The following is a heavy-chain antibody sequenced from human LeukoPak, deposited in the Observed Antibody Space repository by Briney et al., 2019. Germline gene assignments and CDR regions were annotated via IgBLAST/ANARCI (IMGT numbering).Heavy chain of an antibody. Sequence: SQTLSLTCAISGDSVSSNSADWNWIRQSPSRGLGWLGRTYYRSKWYNDYAVSVKSRITINPDTSKNQFSLQLNSVTPEDTAVYYCARDSIAARPEGYYYYGMDVWGQGTTVTVSS. J-gene: IGHJ6*02. D-gene: IGHD6-6*01. CDR1: GDSVSSNSAD. CDR3: ARDSIAARPEGYYYYGMDV. V-gene: IGHV6-1*01. CDR2: TYYRSKWYN.